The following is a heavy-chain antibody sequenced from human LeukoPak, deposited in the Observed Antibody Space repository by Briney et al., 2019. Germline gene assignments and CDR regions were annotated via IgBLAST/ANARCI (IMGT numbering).Heavy chain of an antibody. V-gene: IGHV1-69-2*01. CDR1: GYTFTDYY. Sequence: GASVKVSCKASGYTFTDYYMHWVQQAPGKGLEWMGRVDPEDGETIYAEKFQGRVTITADTSTDTAYMELSSLRSEDTAVYYCATDLWYSSSPSDAFDIWGQGTMVTVSS. CDR3: ATDLWYSSSPSDAFDI. J-gene: IGHJ3*02. CDR2: VDPEDGET. D-gene: IGHD6-6*01.